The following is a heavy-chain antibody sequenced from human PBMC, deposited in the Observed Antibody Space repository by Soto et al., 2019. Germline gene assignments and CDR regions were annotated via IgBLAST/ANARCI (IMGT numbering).Heavy chain of an antibody. V-gene: IGHV3-30*18. J-gene: IGHJ4*02. Sequence: QVQLVESGGGVVQPGRSLRLSCAASGFTFSSYGMHWVRQAPGKGLECVAVISYDGSNKYYADSVKGRFTISRDNSKNTLYLQMNSLRAEDTAVYYCAKDLDRGDIGNGGNSNWGQGTLVTVSS. CDR1: GFTFSSYG. D-gene: IGHD2-21*02. CDR2: ISYDGSNK. CDR3: AKDLDRGDIGNGGNSN.